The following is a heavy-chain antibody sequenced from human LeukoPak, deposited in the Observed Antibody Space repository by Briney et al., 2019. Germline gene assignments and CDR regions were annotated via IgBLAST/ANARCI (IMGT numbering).Heavy chain of an antibody. J-gene: IGHJ2*01. V-gene: IGHV4-59*01. CDR2: IYYSGST. CDR3: ARFSDSRDDFDL. CDR1: GGSISSYY. Sequence: SSETLSLTCTVSGGSISSYYWSWIRQPPGKGLEWIGYIYYSGSTNYNPSLKSRVTISVDTSKNQFSLKLSSVTAADTAVYYCARFSDSRDDFDLWGRGTLVTVSS. D-gene: IGHD5-24*01.